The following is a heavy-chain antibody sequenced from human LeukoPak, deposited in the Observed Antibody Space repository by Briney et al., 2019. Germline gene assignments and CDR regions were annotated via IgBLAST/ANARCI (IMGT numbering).Heavy chain of an antibody. CDR3: AGSSSWIYGMDV. CDR2: INPNSGGT. V-gene: IGHV1-2*02. CDR1: VYTFTGYY. D-gene: IGHD6-13*01. Sequence: GASVKVSCKASVYTFTGYYMHWVRQAPGQGLEWMGWINPNSGGTNYAQKFQGRVTMTRDTSISTAYMELSRLRSDDTAVYYCAGSSSWIYGMDVWGQGTTVTVSS. J-gene: IGHJ6*02.